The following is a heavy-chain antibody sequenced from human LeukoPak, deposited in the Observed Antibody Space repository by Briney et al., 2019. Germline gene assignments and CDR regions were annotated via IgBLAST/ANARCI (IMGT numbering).Heavy chain of an antibody. CDR3: ARGSDYGDYVDAFDI. V-gene: IGHV3-21*01. J-gene: IGHJ3*02. CDR2: ISSSSSYI. CDR1: GFTFSSYS. D-gene: IGHD4-17*01. Sequence: GGSLRLSCAASGFTFSSYSMNWVRQAPGKGLEWVSSISSSSSYIYYADSVKGRFTISRDNAKNSLYLQMNSLRAEDTAVYYCARGSDYGDYVDAFDIWGQGTMVTVSS.